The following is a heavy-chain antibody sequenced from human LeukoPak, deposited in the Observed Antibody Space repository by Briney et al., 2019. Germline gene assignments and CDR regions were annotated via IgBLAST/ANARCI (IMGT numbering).Heavy chain of an antibody. D-gene: IGHD6-6*01. Sequence: SETLSLTCTVSGGSISSYFWNWMRQSPGKGLEWIGKTFYRGSTNYNPSLKSRVTMSIDTSKNQFSLKLSSVTAADTAVYYCARVYSSSSGHYYYYYYMDVWGKGTTVTVSS. J-gene: IGHJ6*03. CDR2: TFYRGST. V-gene: IGHV4-59*08. CDR1: GGSISSYF. CDR3: ARVYSSSSGHYYYYYYMDV.